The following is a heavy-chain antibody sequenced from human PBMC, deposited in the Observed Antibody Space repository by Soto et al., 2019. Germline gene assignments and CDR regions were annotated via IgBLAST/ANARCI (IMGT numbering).Heavy chain of an antibody. CDR1: GDSISSSNNY. J-gene: IGHJ4*02. V-gene: IGHV4-30-4*01. Sequence: SETLSLTCTVSGDSISSSNNYWSWIRQPPGEVLEWIVFMSYSGTTAYSASLKGRLSRSLETADNQFSLNLSAVTAAYTAVYYWARDPISFGPSWGQGILVTVS. CDR2: MSYSGTT. D-gene: IGHD3-10*01. CDR3: ARDPISFGPS.